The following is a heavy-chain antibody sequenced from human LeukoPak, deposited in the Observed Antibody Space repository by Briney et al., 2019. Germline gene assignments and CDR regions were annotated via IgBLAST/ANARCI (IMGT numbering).Heavy chain of an antibody. CDR3: ASRIYGYYDSSGYSHYYYYYGMDV. CDR1: GGTFSRYA. CDR2: IIPIFGTA. J-gene: IGHJ6*02. Sequence: ASVKVSCKASGGTFSRYAFRWVRQAPGRWLEWMGGIIPIFGTANYAQKFQGRVTITADASTSTAYMELSSLRSEDTAVYYCASRIYGYYDSSGYSHYYYYYGMDVWGQGTTVTVSS. V-gene: IGHV1-69*13. D-gene: IGHD3-22*01.